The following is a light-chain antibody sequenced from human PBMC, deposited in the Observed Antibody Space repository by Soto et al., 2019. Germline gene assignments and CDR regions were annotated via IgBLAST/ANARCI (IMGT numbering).Light chain of an antibody. J-gene: IGLJ1*01. CDR1: SSDVGGYNF. CDR3: SSFAGSTNRYV. Sequence: QSALTQPPSASGSPGQSVTISCTGTSSDVGGYNFVSWYLQHPGEAPKLIIYEVTKRPSGVPDRFSGSKSGNTASLTVSGLQTEDEADYYCSSFAGSTNRYVFGTGTKRTGL. V-gene: IGLV2-8*01. CDR2: EVT.